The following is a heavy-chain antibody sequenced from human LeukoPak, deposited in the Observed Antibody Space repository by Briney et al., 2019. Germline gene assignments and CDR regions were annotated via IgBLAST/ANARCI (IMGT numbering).Heavy chain of an antibody. Sequence: SETLSLTCTVSGGSISSSSYYWGWIRQPPGKGLEWIGSIYYSGSTYYNPSLKSRVTISVDTSKNQFSLKLSSVTAADTAVYYCAIEGPGIVGATSNWFDPWGQGTLVTVSS. CDR3: AIEGPGIVGATSNWFDP. V-gene: IGHV4-39*07. CDR2: IYYSGST. J-gene: IGHJ5*02. CDR1: GGSISSSSYY. D-gene: IGHD1-26*01.